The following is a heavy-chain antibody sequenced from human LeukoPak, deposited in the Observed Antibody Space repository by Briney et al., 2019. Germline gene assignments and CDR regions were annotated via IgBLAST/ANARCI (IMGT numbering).Heavy chain of an antibody. CDR1: GFTFSSYA. D-gene: IGHD2-8*01. V-gene: IGHV3-9*01. CDR2: ISWNSGSI. J-gene: IGHJ4*02. Sequence: SLRLSCAASGFTFSSYAMSWVRQAPGKGLEWVSGISWNSGSIGYADSVKGRFTISRDNAKNSLYLQMNSLRAEDTALYYCAPITLMVPGLDWGQGTLVTVSS. CDR3: APITLMVPGLD.